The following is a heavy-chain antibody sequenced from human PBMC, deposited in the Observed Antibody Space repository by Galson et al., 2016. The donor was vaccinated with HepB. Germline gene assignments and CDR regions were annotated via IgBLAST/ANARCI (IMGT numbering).Heavy chain of an antibody. D-gene: IGHD2-2*01. CDR1: GGSITSGTMY. V-gene: IGHV4-61*02. CDR2: ISTSGTA. J-gene: IGHJ4*02. CDR3: ARMPDS. Sequence: TLSLTCTVSGGSITSGTMYWTWIRQPAGKGLEWIGGISTSGTANYNPSLRSRVTISLDTSKTHLSLKLRSVTASDTAMYYCARMPDSWGQGTLVTVSS.